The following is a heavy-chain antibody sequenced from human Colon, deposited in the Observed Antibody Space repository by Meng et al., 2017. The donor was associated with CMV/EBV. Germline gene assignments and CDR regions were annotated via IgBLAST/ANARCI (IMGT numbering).Heavy chain of an antibody. Sequence: SETLSLTCSVSGGSMSPHYWSWIRQSPGKGLEWIGSIYYSGSTIQDPSLQSRVTLSVDTSKNQFSLQMRSVTAADTAVYFCARCGHGGTYYIDHWGQGTLVTVS. J-gene: IGHJ4*02. D-gene: IGHD1-26*01. CDR3: ARCGHGGTYYIDH. V-gene: IGHV4-59*11. CDR2: IYYSGST. CDR1: GGSMSPHY.